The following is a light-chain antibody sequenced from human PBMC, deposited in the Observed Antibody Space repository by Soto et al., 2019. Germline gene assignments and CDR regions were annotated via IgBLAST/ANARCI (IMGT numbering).Light chain of an antibody. CDR3: CSYAGSREV. J-gene: IGLJ1*01. CDR2: DVS. CDR1: SSDVGGYNY. V-gene: IGLV2-11*01. Sequence: QSVLTQPRSVSGSPGQSVTISCTGTSSDVGGYNYVSWYQQHPGKAPKLMIYDVSKRPSGVPDRFSGSKPGNTASLTISGLQAEDEADYYCCSYAGSREVFGTGTKVTVL.